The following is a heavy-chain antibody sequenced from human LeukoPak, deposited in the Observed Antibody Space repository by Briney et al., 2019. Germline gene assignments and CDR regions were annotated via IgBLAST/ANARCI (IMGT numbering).Heavy chain of an antibody. Sequence: SETLSLTCTVSGGSISSYYLSWIRQPPGKGLEWIGYIYYSGSTNYNPSLKSRVTISVDTSKNQFSLKLSSVTAADTAVYYCARMVVGTAMVFEYWGQGTLVTVSS. J-gene: IGHJ4*02. CDR2: IYYSGST. CDR3: ARMVVGTAMVFEY. CDR1: GGSISSYY. D-gene: IGHD5-18*01. V-gene: IGHV4-59*01.